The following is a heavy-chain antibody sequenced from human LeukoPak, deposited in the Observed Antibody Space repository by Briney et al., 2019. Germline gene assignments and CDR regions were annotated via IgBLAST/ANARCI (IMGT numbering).Heavy chain of an antibody. Sequence: GASVKVSCKASGYTFTSYGISWVRQAPGQGLEWMGIINPSGGSTSYAQKFQGRVTMTRDTSTSTVYMELSSLRSEDTAVYYCASSVGATTHFDYWGQGTLVTVSS. V-gene: IGHV1-46*01. CDR2: INPSGGST. D-gene: IGHD1-26*01. CDR3: ASSVGATTHFDY. J-gene: IGHJ4*02. CDR1: GYTFTSYG.